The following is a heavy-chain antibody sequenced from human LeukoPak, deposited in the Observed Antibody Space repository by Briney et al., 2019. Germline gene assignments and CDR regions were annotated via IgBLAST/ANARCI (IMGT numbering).Heavy chain of an antibody. V-gene: IGHV3-11*01. CDR3: ARIPLVNWIPRRRYFDY. CDR2: ISSSGSTI. CDR1: GFTFSDYY. J-gene: IGHJ4*02. Sequence: PGGSLRLSCAASGFTFSDYYMSWIRQAPGKGLEWVSYISSSGSTIYYADSVKGRFTISRDNAKNSLFLQMNSLRAEDTAVYYCARIPLVNWIPRRRYFDYWGQGTLVTVSS. D-gene: IGHD1-1*01.